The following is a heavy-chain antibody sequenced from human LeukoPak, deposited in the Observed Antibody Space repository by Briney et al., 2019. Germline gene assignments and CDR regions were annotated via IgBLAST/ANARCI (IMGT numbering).Heavy chain of an antibody. CDR3: ARITVTTLIYGMDV. CDR1: GGSISSGSYY. J-gene: IGHJ6*02. D-gene: IGHD4-17*01. Sequence: PSETLSLTCTVSGGSISSGSYYWGWIRQPPGKGLEWIGSIYYSGSTYYNPSLKSRVTISVDTSKNQFSLKLSSVTAADTAVYYCARITVTTLIYGMDVWGQGTTVTVSS. V-gene: IGHV4-39*07. CDR2: IYYSGST.